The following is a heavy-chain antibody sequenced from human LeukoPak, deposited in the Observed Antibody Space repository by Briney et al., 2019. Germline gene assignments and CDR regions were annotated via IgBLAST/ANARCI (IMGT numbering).Heavy chain of an antibody. CDR1: GGSPSIDY. CDR3: ARIEGDNSLDY. V-gene: IGHV4-59*08. D-gene: IGHD3-16*01. Sequence: ETPSLTCTLSGGSPSIDYWSSSRHPPRAGGEWIGYIYYSGGTNYDPSIKSRVTISVDTYKTQFSLKMTSVTAADAAVYYCARIEGDNSLDYWGPGTLVTVSS. J-gene: IGHJ4*02. CDR2: IYYSGGT.